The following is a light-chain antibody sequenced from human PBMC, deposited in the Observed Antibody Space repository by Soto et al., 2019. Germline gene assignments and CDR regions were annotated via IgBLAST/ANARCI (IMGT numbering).Light chain of an antibody. Sequence: EIVLTQSPGTLSLSPGERATLSCRASQSVSSSYLAWYQQKPGQAPRLLIYGASSRATGIPDWFSGSGSWTDFTRTISSLEPEDFAGYYCQQYGSSPLTFGGGTKVEIK. CDR2: GAS. J-gene: IGKJ4*01. V-gene: IGKV3-20*01. CDR3: QQYGSSPLT. CDR1: QSVSSSY.